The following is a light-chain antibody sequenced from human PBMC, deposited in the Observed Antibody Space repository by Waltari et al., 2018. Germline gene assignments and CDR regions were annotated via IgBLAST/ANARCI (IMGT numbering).Light chain of an antibody. Sequence: DIQMTQSPSSLPASVGDSVTITCRTSQRVSGYLNWYQQKPGQAPKLLFYAASSLQSGVPSRFSGSGFGTDFTLTINGLQPEDFAVYYCQQTYSNFRTFGQGTKVDVK. J-gene: IGKJ1*01. CDR1: QRVSGY. V-gene: IGKV1-39*01. CDR3: QQTYSNFRT. CDR2: AAS.